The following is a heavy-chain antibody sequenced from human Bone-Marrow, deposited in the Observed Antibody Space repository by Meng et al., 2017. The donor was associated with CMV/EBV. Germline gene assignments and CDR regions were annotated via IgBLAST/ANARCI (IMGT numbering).Heavy chain of an antibody. V-gene: IGHV3-53*01. CDR1: GFTVNIAS. CDR3: AGNSESRH. CDR2: VYNSGNT. D-gene: IGHD2/OR15-2a*01. J-gene: IGHJ4*02. Sequence: GESLKISCVASGFTVNIASMSWVRQAPGKGLEWLSVVYNSGNTHYLDSVKGRFTISRDNSKNTLYLQMNSLRAEDTAVYYCAGNSESRHWGQGTLVTVSS.